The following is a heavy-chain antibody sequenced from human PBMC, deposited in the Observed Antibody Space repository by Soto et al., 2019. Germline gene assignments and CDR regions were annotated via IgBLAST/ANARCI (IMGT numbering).Heavy chain of an antibody. J-gene: IGHJ4*02. V-gene: IGHV3-11*06. D-gene: IGHD1-1*01. CDR2: SSNSGTFS. CDR3: ARSGDNYNRLDY. Sequence: LRLSCEGSGFTFSDYYISWIRQAQGKGLEWISYSSNSGTFSRYADSVKGRFSISRDNTKNLLYLQMNSLRAEDTAVYYCARSGDNYNRLDYWGQGTAVTV. CDR1: GFTFSDYY.